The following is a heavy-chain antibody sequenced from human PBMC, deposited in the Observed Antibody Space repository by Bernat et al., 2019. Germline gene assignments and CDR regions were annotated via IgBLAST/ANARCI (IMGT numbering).Heavy chain of an antibody. D-gene: IGHD6-19*01. V-gene: IGHV4-59*01. CDR2: IYYSGST. CDR3: ARERGQWLVAGNDAFDI. Sequence: QVQLQESGPGLVKPSETLSLTCTVSGGSISSYYWSWIRQPPGKGLEWIGYIYYSGSTNYNPSLKSRVTISVDTSKNQFSLKLSSVTAADTAVYYCARERGQWLVAGNDAFDIWGQGTMVTVSS. CDR1: GGSISSYY. J-gene: IGHJ3*02.